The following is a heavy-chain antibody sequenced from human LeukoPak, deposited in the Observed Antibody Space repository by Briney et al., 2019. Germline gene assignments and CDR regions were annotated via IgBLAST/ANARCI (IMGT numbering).Heavy chain of an antibody. CDR1: GFSFGIYA. CDR3: VKDPRDSYGTNWFVS. Sequence: TGGSLRLSCVASGFSFGIYAMSWVRQAPGKGLQWVSQISGTGGATWYAGFARDRFTISRDNSKKTVYLQMSGLRAEDTATYYCVKDPRDSYGTNWFVSWGQGTLLTVSS. V-gene: IGHV3-23*01. D-gene: IGHD2-21*01. CDR2: ISGTGGAT. J-gene: IGHJ5*01.